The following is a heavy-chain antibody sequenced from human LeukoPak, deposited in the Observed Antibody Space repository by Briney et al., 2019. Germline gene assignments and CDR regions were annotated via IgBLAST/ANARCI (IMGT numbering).Heavy chain of an antibody. CDR2: INWNGGST. J-gene: IGHJ3*02. D-gene: IGHD3-16*02. V-gene: IGHV3-20*04. Sequence: GGSLRLSCAASGFTFSSYGMHWVRQAPGKGLEWVSGINWNGGSTGYADSVKGRFTISRDNAKNSLYLQMNSLRAEDTALYYCARLSISAMITFGVVIATVAFDIWGQGTMVTVSS. CDR1: GFTFSSYG. CDR3: ARLSISAMITFGVVIATVAFDI.